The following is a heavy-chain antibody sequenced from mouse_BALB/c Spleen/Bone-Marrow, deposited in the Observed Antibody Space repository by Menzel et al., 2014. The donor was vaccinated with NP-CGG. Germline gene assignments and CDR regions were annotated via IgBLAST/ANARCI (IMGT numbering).Heavy chain of an antibody. J-gene: IGHJ4*01. CDR2: FNPDNSTI. V-gene: IGHV4-1*02. Sequence: EVQLQQSGGGLVQPGGSLKLSCAASRFDFSRYWMSWVRQAPGKGLEWIGEFNPDNSTINYTPSLKDKFIISRDNAKNTLYLQMSKVRSEDTALYYCARPGDYDAMDYWGQGTSVTVSS. CDR1: RFDFSRYW. CDR3: ARPGDYDAMDY.